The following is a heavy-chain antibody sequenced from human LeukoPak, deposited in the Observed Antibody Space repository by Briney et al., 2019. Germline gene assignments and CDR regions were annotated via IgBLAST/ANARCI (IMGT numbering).Heavy chain of an antibody. CDR2: INSDGSST. CDR1: GFTFSSYW. J-gene: IGHJ4*02. V-gene: IGHV3-74*01. Sequence: GGSLRLSCAASGFTFSSYWMHWVRHAPGKELVWVSRINSDGSSTSYADSVKGRLTISRDNAKNTLYLQMNSLRAEDTAVYYCARAKPYSSSSLDYWGQGTLVTVSP. CDR3: ARAKPYSSSSLDY. D-gene: IGHD6-6*01.